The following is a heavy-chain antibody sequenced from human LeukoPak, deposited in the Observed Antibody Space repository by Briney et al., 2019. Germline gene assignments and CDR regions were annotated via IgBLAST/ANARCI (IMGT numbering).Heavy chain of an antibody. V-gene: IGHV4-61*02. D-gene: IGHD3-22*01. CDR1: GDSISSGGYY. CDR3: ARDRIDYSSGWPYYMDV. Sequence: SQTLSLTCTVSGDSISSGGYYWSWIRQPAGTGLEWIGRIYKSGSPDYNASLKSRVIIAVDTSKNQFSLKLSSVTAADTAVYYCARDRIDYSSGWPYYMDVWGKGTTVTISS. J-gene: IGHJ6*03. CDR2: IYKSGSP.